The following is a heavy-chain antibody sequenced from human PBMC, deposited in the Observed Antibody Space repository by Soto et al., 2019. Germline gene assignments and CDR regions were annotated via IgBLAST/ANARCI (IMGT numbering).Heavy chain of an antibody. CDR2: INWNDDK. J-gene: IGHJ4*02. Sequence: QITLKESGPTLVKVTQTVTLTCTFSGFSLSSTGVGVGWIRQPPGKALEGLALINWNDDKRYNPSLKSRLTITKDPSKNLVVLTMTNMDPVDTATYYCARSGHNSGFFYYDYWGQGTLVTVSS. V-gene: IGHV2-5*01. D-gene: IGHD3-22*01. CDR1: GFSLSSTGVG. CDR3: ARSGHNSGFFYYDY.